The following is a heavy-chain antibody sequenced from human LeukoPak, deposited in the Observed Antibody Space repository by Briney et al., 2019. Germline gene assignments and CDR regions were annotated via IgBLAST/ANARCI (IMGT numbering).Heavy chain of an antibody. CDR2: INHSGST. Sequence: SPSETLSLTCAVYGGSFSGYYWSWIRQPPGKGLEWIGEINHSGSTNYNPSLKSRVTISVDTSKNQFSLKLSSVTAADTAVYYCARHGRWPHSYYDILTGYYHLHYYYMDVWGKGTTVTISS. CDR1: GGSFSGYY. CDR3: ARHGRWPHSYYDILTGYYHLHYYYMDV. J-gene: IGHJ6*03. V-gene: IGHV4-34*01. D-gene: IGHD3-9*01.